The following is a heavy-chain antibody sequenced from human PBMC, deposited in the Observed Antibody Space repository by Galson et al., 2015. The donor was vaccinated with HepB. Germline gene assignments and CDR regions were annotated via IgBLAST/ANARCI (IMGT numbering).Heavy chain of an antibody. CDR1: GDSIDSSSYN. Sequence: SETLSLTCTVSGDSIDSSSYNWAWIRQPPGKGLEWIGTISYSGNTYYNPPLKIRVTISADTSKNQFSLRLSSVTAADTSVYYCARPALAFSTAWFYFDHWGQGTLVTVSS. CDR3: ARPALAFSTAWFYFDH. J-gene: IGHJ4*02. V-gene: IGHV4-39*01. D-gene: IGHD2/OR15-2a*01. CDR2: ISYSGNT.